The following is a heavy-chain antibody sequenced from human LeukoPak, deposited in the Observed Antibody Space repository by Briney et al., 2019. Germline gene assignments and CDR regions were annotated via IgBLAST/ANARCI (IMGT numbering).Heavy chain of an antibody. CDR3: ARGGGDSSGYPYYFDY. D-gene: IGHD3-22*01. V-gene: IGHV4-59*11. J-gene: IGHJ4*02. Sequence: SETLSLTCTVSGGSISSPYWTWIRQPPGKGLEWIGYIYHSGSTYYNPSLKSRVTISVDKSKNQFSLKLSSVTAADTAVYYCARGGGDSSGYPYYFDYWGQGTLVTVSS. CDR1: GGSISSPY. CDR2: IYHSGST.